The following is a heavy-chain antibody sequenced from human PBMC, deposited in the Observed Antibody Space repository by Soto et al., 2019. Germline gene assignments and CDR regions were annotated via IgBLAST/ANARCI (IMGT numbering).Heavy chain of an antibody. CDR2: IIPIFGTA. CDR3: ARGKAARHYYYYFYGMDV. Sequence: QVQLVQSGAEVKKPGSSVKVSCKASGGTFSSYAISWVRQAPGQGLEWMGGIIPIFGTANYAQKFQGRVTITADESTSTAYMELSSLRSEDTAVYYCARGKAARHYYYYFYGMDVWGQGTTVTVSS. J-gene: IGHJ6*02. D-gene: IGHD6-6*01. CDR1: GGTFSSYA. V-gene: IGHV1-69*01.